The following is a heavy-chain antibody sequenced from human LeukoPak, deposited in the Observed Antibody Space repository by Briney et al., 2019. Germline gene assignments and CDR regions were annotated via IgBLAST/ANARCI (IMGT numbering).Heavy chain of an antibody. CDR1: GGSFSGYY. J-gene: IGHJ4*02. CDR3: AITPYYYGSGSYSQSDY. CDR2: INHSGGT. D-gene: IGHD3-10*01. Sequence: SETLSLTCAVYGGSFSGYYWSWIRQPPGKGLEWIGEINHSGGTNYNPSLKSRVTISVDTSKNQFSLKLSSVTAADTAVYYCAITPYYYGSGSYSQSDYWGQGTLVTVSS. V-gene: IGHV4-34*01.